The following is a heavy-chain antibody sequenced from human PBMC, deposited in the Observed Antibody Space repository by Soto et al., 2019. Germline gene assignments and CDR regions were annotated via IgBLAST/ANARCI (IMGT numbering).Heavy chain of an antibody. CDR2: INIEGTSA. CDR3: AAGLLPRISGTTLNP. CDR1: GFTFSRYW. V-gene: IGHV3-74*01. J-gene: IGHJ5*02. Sequence: EVQVVESGGGLVQPGGSLRLSCAASGFTFSRYWTHWVRQVPGKGLVWVSRINIEGTSATYADSVKGRFTISRDNARNTLFLQMNSLRAEDSAVYYCAAGLLPRISGTTLNPWGQGTLVIVSS. D-gene: IGHD1-7*01.